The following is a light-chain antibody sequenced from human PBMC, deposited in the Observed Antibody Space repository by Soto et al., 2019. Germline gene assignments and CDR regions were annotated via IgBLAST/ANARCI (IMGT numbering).Light chain of an antibody. CDR2: TAS. CDR1: ERISDY. CDR3: QQPNPAPWT. J-gene: IGKJ1*01. Sequence: DIQMTQSPSSLSASVGDRVTISCRASERISDYLAWYQQKPGKAPKLLINTASSLRSGVPSRFSGSGSGTDFTLTIDGLQPEDFATYFCQQPNPAPWTFGQGTKVEIK. V-gene: IGKV1-39*01.